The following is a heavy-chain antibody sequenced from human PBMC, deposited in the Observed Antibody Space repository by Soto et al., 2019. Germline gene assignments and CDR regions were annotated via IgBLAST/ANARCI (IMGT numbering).Heavy chain of an antibody. Sequence: SVKVSCKASGGTFSSYAISWVRQAPGQGLEWMGGIIPIFGTANYAQKFQGRVTITADESTSTAYMELSSLRSEDTAVYYCGDCSGGSCYSGMDVWGQGTTVNVSS. J-gene: IGHJ6*02. D-gene: IGHD2-15*01. CDR3: GDCSGGSCYSGMDV. CDR1: GGTFSSYA. V-gene: IGHV1-69*13. CDR2: IIPIFGTA.